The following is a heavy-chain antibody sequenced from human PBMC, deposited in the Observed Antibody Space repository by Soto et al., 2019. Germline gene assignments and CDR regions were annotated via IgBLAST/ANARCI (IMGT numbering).Heavy chain of an antibody. J-gene: IGHJ4*02. CDR2: ITRDGYNK. CDR1: GFIFKNYA. CDR3: TKNSGGSSSVGMDY. V-gene: IGHV3-30*04. Sequence: GGSLRLSCAGSGFIFKNYALNWVRQAPGKGLEWVASITRDGYNKYYADSVKGRFTISRDNSRDTLSLQMTALTIEDSSVYYCTKNSGGSSSVGMDYWGQGTRVTVSS. D-gene: IGHD6-6*01.